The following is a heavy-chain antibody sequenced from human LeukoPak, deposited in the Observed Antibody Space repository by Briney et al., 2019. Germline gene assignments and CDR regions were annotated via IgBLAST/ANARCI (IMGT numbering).Heavy chain of an antibody. J-gene: IGHJ4*02. CDR1: GFTFTSYG. V-gene: IGHV3-30*18. CDR2: MSYNGNK. D-gene: IGHD2-15*01. Sequence: GGSLRLSCAASGFTFTSYGFHWVRQAPGKALEWVAFMSYNGNKKYGDSVKGRFTISRDNSKSMLYLQMNSLRAEDTALYYCAKDYTGSSDNWGQGTLVTVSS. CDR3: AKDYTGSSDN.